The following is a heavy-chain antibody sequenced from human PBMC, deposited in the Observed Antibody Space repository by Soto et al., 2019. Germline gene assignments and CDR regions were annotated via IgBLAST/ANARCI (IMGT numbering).Heavy chain of an antibody. CDR2: IYWNDDK. D-gene: IGHD1-26*01. V-gene: IGHV2-5*01. Sequence: QITLKESGPTLVKPTQTLTLTCTFSGFSLSTDGEGVGWIRQPPGTALEWLALIYWNDDKRYSPFLKSRLTIAKDTSKNQVVLTMTNVDPADTATYYCARRPRYINYVDYWGQGTLVTVSS. CDR1: GFSLSTDGEG. CDR3: ARRPRYINYVDY. J-gene: IGHJ4*02.